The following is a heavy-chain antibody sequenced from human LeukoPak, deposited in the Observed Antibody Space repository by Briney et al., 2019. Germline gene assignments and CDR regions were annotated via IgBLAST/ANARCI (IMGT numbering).Heavy chain of an antibody. Sequence: PGGSLRLSCAASRFSFSSHGMSWVRQAPGKGLGWVSVISNSGDSTYYADSVKGRFTISRDNSKNSLYLQMKSLRAEDTAIYYCARAGPSSGYYGDDAFDVWGQGTMVTVSS. J-gene: IGHJ3*01. V-gene: IGHV3-23*01. CDR2: ISNSGDST. CDR3: ARAGPSSGYYGDDAFDV. CDR1: RFSFSSHG. D-gene: IGHD6-19*01.